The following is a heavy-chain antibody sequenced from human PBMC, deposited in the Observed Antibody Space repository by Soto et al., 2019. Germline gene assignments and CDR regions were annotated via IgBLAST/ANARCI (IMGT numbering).Heavy chain of an antibody. CDR3: AGQTFTIAAASYGRSNWFDP. CDR2: IYFTGNI. V-gene: IGHV4-39*01. J-gene: IGHJ5*02. Sequence: PSETLSLTCSASGGSITSSSHFWGWVRQPPGKGLGWIGTIYFTGNIYYTPSLKSRLTMSIDTSKNEFSLRLNSVTAADTAVYYCAGQTFTIAAASYGRSNWFDPWGPGTLVTVSS. D-gene: IGHD6-25*01. CDR1: GGSITSSSHF.